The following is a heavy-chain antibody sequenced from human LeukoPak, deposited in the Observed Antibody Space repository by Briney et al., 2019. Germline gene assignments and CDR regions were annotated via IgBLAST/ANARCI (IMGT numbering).Heavy chain of an antibody. Sequence: GRSLRLSCAASGFTFSSYAMHWVRQAPGKGLEWVAVISYDGSNKYYADSVKGRLTISRDNSKNTLYLQMNSLRAEDTAVYYCAREGGGCSSTSCYLYYFDYWGQGTLVTVSS. V-gene: IGHV3-30-3*01. D-gene: IGHD2-2*01. J-gene: IGHJ4*02. CDR2: ISYDGSNK. CDR1: GFTFSSYA. CDR3: AREGGGCSSTSCYLYYFDY.